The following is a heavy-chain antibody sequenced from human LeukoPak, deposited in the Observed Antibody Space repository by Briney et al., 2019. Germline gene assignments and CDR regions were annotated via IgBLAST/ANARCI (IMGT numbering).Heavy chain of an antibody. V-gene: IGHV3-23*01. D-gene: IGHD2-15*01. CDR1: GFTFSSYA. CDR3: AKDGRYCSGGSPCWVYYYGMDV. Sequence: PGGSLRLSCAASGFTFSSYAMSWVRQAPGKGLEWVSAFSGSGGSTYYADSVKGRFTISRDNSKNTLYLQMNSLRAEDTAVYYCAKDGRYCSGGSPCWVYYYGMDVWGQGTTVTVSS. CDR2: FSGSGGST. J-gene: IGHJ6*02.